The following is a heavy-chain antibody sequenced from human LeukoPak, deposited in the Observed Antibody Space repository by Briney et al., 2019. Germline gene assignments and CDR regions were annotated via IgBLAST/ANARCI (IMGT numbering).Heavy chain of an antibody. CDR1: GFTFSNAW. J-gene: IGHJ5*02. Sequence: GGSLRLSCAASGFTFSNAWMSWVRQAPGKGLEWVGRIKSKTDGGTTDYAAPVKGRFTISRDDSKNTLYLQMNSLKTEDTAVYYCTTLNFIVVVPAGWFDPWGQGILVTVSS. D-gene: IGHD2-2*01. CDR2: IKSKTDGGTT. V-gene: IGHV3-15*01. CDR3: TTLNFIVVVPAGWFDP.